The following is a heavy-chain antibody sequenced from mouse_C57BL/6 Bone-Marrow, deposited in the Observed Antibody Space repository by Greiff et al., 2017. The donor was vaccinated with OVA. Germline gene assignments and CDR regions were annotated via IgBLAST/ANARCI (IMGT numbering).Heavy chain of an antibody. J-gene: IGHJ2*01. Sequence: VQLQQSGAELVRPGASVKLSCTASGFNFKDDYMHWVKERPEQGLEWIGWIDPENGDTEYASKFQGKATITADTSSKTVYLHLSSLTSEDTAVYYCTTCRYWGQGTALTGSS. CDR1: GFNFKDDY. V-gene: IGHV14-4*01. CDR3: TTCRY. CDR2: IDPENGDT.